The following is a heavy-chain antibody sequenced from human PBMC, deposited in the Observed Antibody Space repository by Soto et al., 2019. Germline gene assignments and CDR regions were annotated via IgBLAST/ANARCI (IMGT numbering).Heavy chain of an antibody. CDR2: INHSGST. D-gene: IGHD3-10*01. V-gene: IGHV4-34*01. Sequence: LSLTCAVYGGSFSGYYWSWIRQPPGKGLEWIGEINHSGSTNYNPSLKSRVTISVDTSKNQFSLKLSSVTAADTAVYYCARAPRRFGKLRAAWFDPWGQGTLVTVSS. CDR1: GGSFSGYY. CDR3: ARAPRRFGKLRAAWFDP. J-gene: IGHJ5*02.